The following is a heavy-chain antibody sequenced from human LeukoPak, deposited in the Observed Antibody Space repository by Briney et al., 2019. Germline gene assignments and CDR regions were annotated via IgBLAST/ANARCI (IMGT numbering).Heavy chain of an antibody. J-gene: IGHJ3*02. CDR1: GYTFSHYS. CDR3: VSGNDPDSTWENYRLDAFDI. Sequence: GGSLRLSCAASGYTFSHYSVNWVRQAPGKGLEWVSSISSTSDYIYYAGSVKGRFTISRDNTKSSLYLQMNSLRAEDTAVYYCVSGNDPDSTWENYRLDAFDIWGQGTTVIVSS. D-gene: IGHD3-16*02. V-gene: IGHV3-21*01. CDR2: ISSTSDYI.